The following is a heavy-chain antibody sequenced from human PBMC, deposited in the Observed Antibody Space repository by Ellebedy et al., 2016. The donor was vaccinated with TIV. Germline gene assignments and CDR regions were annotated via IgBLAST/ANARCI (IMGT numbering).Heavy chain of an antibody. Sequence: GESLKISXAASGFTFSSYAMSWVRQAPGKGLEWVSAISGSGGSTYYAGSVKGRFTISRDNSKNTLYLQMNSLRAEDTAVYYCAKGAYDILTGYLIDYWGQGTLVTVSS. V-gene: IGHV3-23*01. J-gene: IGHJ4*02. CDR1: GFTFSSYA. D-gene: IGHD3-9*01. CDR3: AKGAYDILTGYLIDY. CDR2: ISGSGGST.